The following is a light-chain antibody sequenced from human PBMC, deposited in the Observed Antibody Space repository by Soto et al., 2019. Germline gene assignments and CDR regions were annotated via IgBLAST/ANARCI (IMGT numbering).Light chain of an antibody. CDR1: RDIGDS. CDR2: DTS. J-gene: IGKJ4*01. V-gene: IGKV1-33*01. Sequence: DIQMTQSPSSLSASVGDTVTITCQAGRDIGDSLNWYQQRAGQAPKLLVYDTSNLQSGVPARFSGSAAGTRFFLTISSRHPEDFATYYCQPYDDPFNFGGGTKLEVK. CDR3: QPYDDPFN.